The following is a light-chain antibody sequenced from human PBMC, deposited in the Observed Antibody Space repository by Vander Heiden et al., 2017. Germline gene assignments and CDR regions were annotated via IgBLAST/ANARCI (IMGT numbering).Light chain of an antibody. V-gene: IGLV3-21*02. Sequence: SYVLTQPTSVSVAAGQTAKITCGGKNIGSKSVHWYQQRPGQAPVLVVYDDSDRPSGIPERFSGSNSGNAATLTISRVEAGDEADYYCQVWDSTTDHHVFATGTKVTVL. J-gene: IGLJ1*01. CDR1: NIGSKS. CDR3: QVWDSTTDHHV. CDR2: DDS.